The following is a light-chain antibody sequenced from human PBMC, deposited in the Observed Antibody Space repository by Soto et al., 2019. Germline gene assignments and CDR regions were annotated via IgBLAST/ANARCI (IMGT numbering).Light chain of an antibody. Sequence: ENVLTQSPGTLCLSPGERVTLSCRASQSVSSNFLAWYQQKPGQAPRLLIYGASVRATGIPDRFSGSGSGTDFTLTISRLEPEDFALYYCQQYASSPYTFGQGTKLEIK. CDR3: QQYASSPYT. V-gene: IGKV3-20*01. CDR1: QSVSSNF. J-gene: IGKJ2*01. CDR2: GAS.